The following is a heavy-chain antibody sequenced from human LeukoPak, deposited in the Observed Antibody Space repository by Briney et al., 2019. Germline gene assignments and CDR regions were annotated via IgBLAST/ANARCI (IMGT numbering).Heavy chain of an antibody. Sequence: GRSLRLSCAASGFTFSSYGMHWVRQAPGKGLERVAVIWYDGSNKYYADSVKGRFTISRDNSKNTLYLQMNSLRAEDTAVYYCARDYGSGSYLLYYFDYWGQGTLVTVSS. CDR2: IWYDGSNK. CDR3: ARDYGSGSYLLYYFDY. D-gene: IGHD3-10*01. V-gene: IGHV3-33*01. J-gene: IGHJ4*02. CDR1: GFTFSSYG.